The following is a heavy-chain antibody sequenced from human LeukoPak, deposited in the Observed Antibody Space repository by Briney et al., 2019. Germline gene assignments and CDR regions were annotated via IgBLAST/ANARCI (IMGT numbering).Heavy chain of an antibody. CDR1: GFTFRSFS. Sequence: PGRSLTLSCAASGFTFRSFSLHWVRQAPGKGLEWVAVISIDGSDKYYGDSVKGRFTISRDNSKNTLYLQMNSLRAEDTAVYYCANLALPFYHFDYWGQGTLVTVS. CDR2: ISIDGSDK. D-gene: IGHD2-21*02. CDR3: ANLALPFYHFDY. J-gene: IGHJ4*02. V-gene: IGHV3-30*18.